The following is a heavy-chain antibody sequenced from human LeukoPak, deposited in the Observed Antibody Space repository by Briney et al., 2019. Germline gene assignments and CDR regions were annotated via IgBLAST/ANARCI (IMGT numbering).Heavy chain of an antibody. Sequence: AGGSLRLSCAASGFTFSTYWMSWVRQAPGKGLEWVSGISGSGGSTYYADSVKGRFTISRDNSKNTLFLQMNSLRAEDTAVYYCAKETYSSGWYPYFDYWGQGTLVTVSS. D-gene: IGHD6-19*01. V-gene: IGHV3-23*01. CDR1: GFTFSTYW. CDR2: ISGSGGST. CDR3: AKETYSSGWYPYFDY. J-gene: IGHJ4*02.